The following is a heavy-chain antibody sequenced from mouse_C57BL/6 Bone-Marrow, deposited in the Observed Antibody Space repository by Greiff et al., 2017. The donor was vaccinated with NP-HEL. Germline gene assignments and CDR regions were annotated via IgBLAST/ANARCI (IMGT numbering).Heavy chain of an antibody. CDR2: ISAGGSYT. D-gene: IGHD2-3*01. Sequence: EVHLVESGGGLVKPGGSLKLSCAASGFTFSSYAMSWVRQTPEKRLEWVATISAGGSYTYYPDNVKGRFTITGDNAKNNLYLQMSHLKSDDTAMYYCASSYDGYSYWCIDVWGTGTTVTVSS. V-gene: IGHV5-4*01. CDR1: GFTFSSYA. J-gene: IGHJ1*03. CDR3: ASSYDGYSYWCIDV.